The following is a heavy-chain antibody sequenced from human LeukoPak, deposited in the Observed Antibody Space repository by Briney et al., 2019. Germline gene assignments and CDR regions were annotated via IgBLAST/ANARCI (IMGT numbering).Heavy chain of an antibody. Sequence: PSGGSLRLSCEASGFSFSAAWMTWVRQAPGKGLEWVATIKNDGSDKYYVDSVKGRFTLYRDNAKNLVYLQMNSLRVEDTAVYYCVNLGYSDGGQGTLVTVSS. CDR3: VNLGYSD. CDR2: IKNDGSDK. D-gene: IGHD5-12*01. CDR1: GFSFSAAW. V-gene: IGHV3-7*01. J-gene: IGHJ4*02.